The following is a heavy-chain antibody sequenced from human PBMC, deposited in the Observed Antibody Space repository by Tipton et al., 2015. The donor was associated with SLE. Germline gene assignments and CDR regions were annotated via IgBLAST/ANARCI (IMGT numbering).Heavy chain of an antibody. CDR1: GFTFSSYG. CDR3: AKETMITFGGAFDY. CDR2: ISYDGSNK. D-gene: IGHD3-16*01. Sequence: RSLRLSCAASGFTFSSYGMHWVRQAPGKGLEWVAVISYDGSNKYYADSVKGRFTISRDNSKNTLYLQMNSLRAEDTAVYYCAKETMITFGGAFDYWGQGTLVTVSS. V-gene: IGHV3-30*18. J-gene: IGHJ4*02.